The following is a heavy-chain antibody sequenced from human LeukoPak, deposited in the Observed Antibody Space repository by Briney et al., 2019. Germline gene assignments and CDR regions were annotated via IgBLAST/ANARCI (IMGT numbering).Heavy chain of an antibody. J-gene: IGHJ4*02. V-gene: IGHV1-8*02. Sequence: ASVKVSCKASGYTFTSYDINWVRQATGQGLEWMGWMNPNSGNTGYAQKFQGRVTMTRNTSISTAYMELSSLRSEDMAVYYCAKMRWRGIAVAGPSYFDYWGQGTLVTVSS. D-gene: IGHD6-19*01. CDR1: GYTFTSYD. CDR3: AKMRWRGIAVAGPSYFDY. CDR2: MNPNSGNT.